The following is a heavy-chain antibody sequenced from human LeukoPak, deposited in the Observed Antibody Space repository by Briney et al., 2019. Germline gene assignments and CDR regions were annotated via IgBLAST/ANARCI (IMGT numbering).Heavy chain of an antibody. Sequence: GGSLRLSCAASGFTFSVHWMSWVLQALGKGLEWVANIKPDGSEKNYVDSVKGRFTISIDNAKNSLYLQMNSLRVEDTAVYWCARELSWSGRDYWGQGTLVTVSS. CDR3: ARELSWSGRDY. V-gene: IGHV3-7*01. J-gene: IGHJ4*02. D-gene: IGHD3-3*01. CDR2: IKPDGSEK. CDR1: GFTFSVHW.